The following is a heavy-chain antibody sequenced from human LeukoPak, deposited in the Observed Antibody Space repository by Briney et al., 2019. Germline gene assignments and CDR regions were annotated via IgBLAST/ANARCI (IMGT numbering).Heavy chain of an antibody. V-gene: IGHV3-21*01. CDR1: GFTFSSHS. CDR2: FGTRSSSI. Sequence: PGGSLRLSCAASGFTFSSHSMNWVRQAPGKGLEWVSSFGTRSSSIYYADSVKGRFTISRDNAKNSLYLQMNSLRAEDTAVYYCARAHTGAARPGFDYWGQGTLVTVSS. CDR3: ARAHTGAARPGFDY. J-gene: IGHJ4*02. D-gene: IGHD6-6*01.